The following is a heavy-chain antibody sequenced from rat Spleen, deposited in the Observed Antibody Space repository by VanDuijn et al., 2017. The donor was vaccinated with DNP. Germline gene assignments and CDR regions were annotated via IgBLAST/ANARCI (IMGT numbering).Heavy chain of an antibody. J-gene: IGHJ3*01. V-gene: IGHV5-22*01. CDR3: ARLGTQGFAY. D-gene: IGHD1-5*01. Sequence: EVLLVESDGGLVQPGRSLKLSCAASGFTFNDYFMAWVRQAPMKGLEWVASISYEGRSTYYRDSVKGRFTISRDNAKSTLYLQMDSLRSEDTATYYCARLGTQGFAYWGQGTLVTVSS. CDR2: ISYEGRST. CDR1: GFTFNDYF.